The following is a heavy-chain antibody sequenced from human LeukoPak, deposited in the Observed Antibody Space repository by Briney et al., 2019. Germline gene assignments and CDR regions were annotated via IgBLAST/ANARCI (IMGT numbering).Heavy chain of an antibody. CDR1: GFTFSSYA. CDR3: ARDGGGRSGYYLCVDY. D-gene: IGHD3-22*01. CDR2: ISYDGSNK. V-gene: IGHV3-30*07. J-gene: IGHJ4*02. Sequence: GGSLRLSCAASGFTFSSYAMHWVRQAPGKGLEWVAVISYDGSNKYYADSVKGRFTISRDNSKNTLYLQMNSLRAEDTAVYYCARDGGGRSGYYLCVDYWGQGTLVTVSS.